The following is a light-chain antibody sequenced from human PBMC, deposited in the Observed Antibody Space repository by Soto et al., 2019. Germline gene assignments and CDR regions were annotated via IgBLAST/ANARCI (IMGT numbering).Light chain of an antibody. CDR1: QSISNF. CDR2: AAS. J-gene: IGKJ1*01. CDR3: QQRSTSLPTWT. V-gene: IGKV1-39*01. Sequence: DIQMTQSPSSLSASVGDRVTITCRASQSISNFLNWYQQKPGKAPKLLIYAASSLQSGVPSRFSGSGSGTDFTLTISSLQPEDFATYYCQQRSTSLPTWTFGQGTKVEIK.